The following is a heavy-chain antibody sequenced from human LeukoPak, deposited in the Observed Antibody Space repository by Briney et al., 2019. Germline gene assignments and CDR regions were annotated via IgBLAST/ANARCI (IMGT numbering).Heavy chain of an antibody. Sequence: PGGSLRLSCAASGFTFSDYVMSWVRQAPGKGLEWVSSISGRGDKATYLDSVRGRFTISRDTSRNTNYLQINSLRAEDTAFYFCARGPSLRLDSGSFFDYWGQGTLGTVS. J-gene: IGHJ4*02. D-gene: IGHD1-26*01. CDR3: ARGPSLRLDSGSFFDY. CDR1: GFTFSDYV. V-gene: IGHV3-23*01. CDR2: ISGRGDKA.